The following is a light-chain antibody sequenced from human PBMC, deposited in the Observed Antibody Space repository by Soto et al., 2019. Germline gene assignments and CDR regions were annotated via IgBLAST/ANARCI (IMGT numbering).Light chain of an antibody. V-gene: IGKV1-39*01. CDR1: QSVRSW. J-gene: IGKJ3*01. CDR2: DAS. CDR3: QQSYSTPRGFT. Sequence: DIQMTQSPSTLSASVGDRVTITCRAIQSVRSWLAWYQQKRGRAPKFLIFDASSLESGVPSRFSGSGSGTDFTLTISSLQPEDFATYYCQQSYSTPRGFTFGPGTKVDIK.